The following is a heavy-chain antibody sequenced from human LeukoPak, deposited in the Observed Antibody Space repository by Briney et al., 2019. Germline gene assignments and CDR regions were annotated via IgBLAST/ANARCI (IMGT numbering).Heavy chain of an antibody. CDR1: GGSISSYY. CDR2: IYYSGST. V-gene: IGHV4-59*01. J-gene: IGHJ1*01. D-gene: IGHD3-10*01. CDR3: AGVEEMVRGVTDSVSEYFQH. Sequence: PSETLSLTCTVSGGSISSYYWSWIRQPPGKGLEWIGYIYYSGSTNYNPSLKSRVTISVDTSKNQFSLKLSSVTAADTAVYYCAGVEEMVRGVTDSVSEYFQHWGQGTLVTASS.